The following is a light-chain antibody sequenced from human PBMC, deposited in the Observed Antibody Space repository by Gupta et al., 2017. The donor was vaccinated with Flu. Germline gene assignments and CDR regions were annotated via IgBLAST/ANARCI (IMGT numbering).Light chain of an antibody. CDR3: QQSYITPRT. J-gene: IGKJ1*01. V-gene: IGKV1-39*01. CDR2: SAS. Sequence: GDRVTISCRASDTIGSSLNWYQQKGGRAPELLIFSASTLKSGVPSRCSGSRSGGDFTLTITNLQPEDFATYYCQQSYITPRTFGPGTKVENK. CDR1: DTIGSS.